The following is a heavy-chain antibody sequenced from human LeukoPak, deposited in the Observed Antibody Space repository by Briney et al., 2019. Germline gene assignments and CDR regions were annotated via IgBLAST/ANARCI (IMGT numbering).Heavy chain of an antibody. CDR2: IWYDGSNK. V-gene: IGHV3-33*01. CDR3: ARGGFGGGYSYYYFDY. D-gene: IGHD2-15*01. J-gene: IGHJ4*02. CDR1: GFTFSSYG. Sequence: GGSLRLSCAASGFTFSSYGMHWVRQAPGKGLEWVAVIWYDGSNKYYADSVKGRFTISRDNSKNTLYLQMNSLRAEDTAVYYCARGGFGGGYSYYYFDYWGQGTLVTVSS.